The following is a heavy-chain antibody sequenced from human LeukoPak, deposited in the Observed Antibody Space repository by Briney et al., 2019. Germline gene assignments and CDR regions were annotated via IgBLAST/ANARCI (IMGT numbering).Heavy chain of an antibody. J-gene: IGHJ4*02. D-gene: IGHD6-19*01. CDR2: IYHSEST. CDR3: VTGSGWLPDY. V-gene: IGHV4-59*01. CDR1: GGSINSYY. Sequence: SETLSLTCSVSGGSINSYYCNWYRQSPGERLEWIGYIYHSESTKYNPSLKSRVSISADTSKNQFSLRLTSVTAADTAIYYCVTGSGWLPDYWGQGTLVTVSS.